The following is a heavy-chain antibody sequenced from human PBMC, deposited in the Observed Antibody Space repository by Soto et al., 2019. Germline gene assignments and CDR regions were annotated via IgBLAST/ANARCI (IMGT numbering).Heavy chain of an antibody. CDR2: ISVSGGSA. J-gene: IGHJ3*02. CDR1: GFTFSSYA. D-gene: IGHD3-10*01. Sequence: HPGGSLRLSCAVSGFTFSSYAMTWVRQAPGKGLEWVPVISVSGGSAYYADSVKGRFTISRDNSKNTLYLQMNSLRAEDTAVYYCAKFRKFGELLGAFDIWGQGTMVTVSS. CDR3: AKFRKFGELLGAFDI. V-gene: IGHV3-23*01.